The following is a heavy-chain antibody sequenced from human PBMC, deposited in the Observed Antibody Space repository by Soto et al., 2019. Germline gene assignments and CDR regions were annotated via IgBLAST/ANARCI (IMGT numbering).Heavy chain of an antibody. Sequence: PSETLSLTCTVSGDSIGGVGYWSWIRQFPGRGLEWIGCISSSGSTSYNQALNNRISLSLDTSQNQFSLKLLSVTAADTAIYYCARDRQGYDYWRQGTLVTVSS. J-gene: IGHJ4*02. CDR1: GDSIGGVGY. V-gene: IGHV4-31*03. D-gene: IGHD5-18*01. CDR2: ISSSGST. CDR3: ARDRQGYDY.